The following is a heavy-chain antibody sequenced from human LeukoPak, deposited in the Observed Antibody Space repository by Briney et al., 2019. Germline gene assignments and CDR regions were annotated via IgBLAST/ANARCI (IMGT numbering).Heavy chain of an antibody. CDR3: ARDKRYALDI. CDR2: ISAYNGNR. D-gene: IGHD6-25*01. V-gene: IGHV1-18*01. CDR1: RGTFSSYP. Sequence: ASVKVSCKASRGTFSSYPIIWVRQAPGQGLEWMGLISAYNGNRNYAQKLQGRVTMTTDTSTSTAYMELRSLRSDDTAVYYCARDKRYALDIWGQGTMVTVSS. J-gene: IGHJ3*02.